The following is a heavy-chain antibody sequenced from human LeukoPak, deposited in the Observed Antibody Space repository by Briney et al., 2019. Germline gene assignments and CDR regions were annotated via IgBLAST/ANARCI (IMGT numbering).Heavy chain of an antibody. V-gene: IGHV1-3*01. J-gene: IGHJ4*02. CDR1: GYTFTSYA. Sequence: ASVKVSCKASGYTFTSYAMHWVRQAPGQRLEWMGWINAGNGNTKYSQKFQGRVTITRDTSASTAYMELSSLRSGDTAVYYCARAGALDGYNSFDYWGQGTLVTVSS. D-gene: IGHD5-24*01. CDR2: INAGNGNT. CDR3: ARAGALDGYNSFDY.